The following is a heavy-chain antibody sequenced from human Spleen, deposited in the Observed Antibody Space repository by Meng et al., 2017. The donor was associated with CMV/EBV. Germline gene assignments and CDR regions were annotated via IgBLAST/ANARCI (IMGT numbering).Heavy chain of an antibody. CDR1: GGSVSSTTL. V-gene: IGHV3-74*01. D-gene: IGHD3-3*01. Sequence: ETLSLTCSVSGGSVSSTTLYWAWIRQAPGKGLVWVSRINSDGSSTSYADSVKGRFTISRDNAKNTLYLQMNSLRAEDTAVYYCARDSRSYYDFWSGYPYYYYYGMDVWGQGTTVTVSS. CDR2: INSDGSST. J-gene: IGHJ6*02. CDR3: ARDSRSYYDFWSGYPYYYYYGMDV.